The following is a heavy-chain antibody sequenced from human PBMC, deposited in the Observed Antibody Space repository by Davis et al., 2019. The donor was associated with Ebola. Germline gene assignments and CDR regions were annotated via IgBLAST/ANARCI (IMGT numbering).Heavy chain of an antibody. CDR1: GFTFSSYW. V-gene: IGHV3-74*01. CDR2: INSDGSSI. Sequence: GESLKISCAASGFTFSSYWMHWVRQAPGKGLVWVSRINSDGSSISYADSVKGRFTISRDNAKNSLYLQMNSLRAEDTAVYYCARDSVAGSKAEYFQHWGQGTLVTVSS. D-gene: IGHD6-19*01. J-gene: IGHJ1*01. CDR3: ARDSVAGSKAEYFQH.